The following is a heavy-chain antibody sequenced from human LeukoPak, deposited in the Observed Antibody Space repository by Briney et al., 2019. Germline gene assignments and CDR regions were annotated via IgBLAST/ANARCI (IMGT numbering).Heavy chain of an antibody. CDR3: ARVGYSYGYY. CDR1: GGSFSGYY. Sequence: PETLSLTCAVYGGSFSGYYWSWIRQPPGKGLEWIGEINHSGSTNYNPSLKSRVTISVGTSKNQFSLKLSSVTAADTAVYYCARVGYSYGYYWGQGTLVTVSS. D-gene: IGHD5-18*01. CDR2: INHSGST. V-gene: IGHV4-34*01. J-gene: IGHJ4*02.